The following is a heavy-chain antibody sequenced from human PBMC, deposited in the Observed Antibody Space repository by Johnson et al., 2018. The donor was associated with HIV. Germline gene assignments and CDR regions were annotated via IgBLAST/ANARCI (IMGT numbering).Heavy chain of an antibody. CDR3: ARELGSGVVGIGPGALDI. D-gene: IGHD2-21*01. V-gene: IGHV3-30*03. CDR1: GFTFSRYG. Sequence: QVQLVESGGGVVQPGRSLRLSCAASGFTFSRYGMQWVRQAPGKGLECVAVISHDGNNKYYADSVKGRFTISRDNSKNTLYLQMNSLRAEDTAVYYCARELGSGVVGIGPGALDICGQGTMVNVSS. CDR2: ISHDGNNK. J-gene: IGHJ3*02.